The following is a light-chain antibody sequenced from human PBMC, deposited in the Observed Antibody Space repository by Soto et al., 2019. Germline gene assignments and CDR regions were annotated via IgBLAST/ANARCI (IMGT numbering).Light chain of an antibody. V-gene: IGKV1-9*01. Sequence: DIQLTQSPSFLSASVGDRITITCRASQGISSYLAWYQQKPGKAPKLLIYAASTLQSGVPSRFSGSGSGTEFTLTISSLQPEDFETYYCQQLNSYPRTLGQGTKVDI. J-gene: IGKJ1*01. CDR2: AAS. CDR3: QQLNSYPRT. CDR1: QGISSY.